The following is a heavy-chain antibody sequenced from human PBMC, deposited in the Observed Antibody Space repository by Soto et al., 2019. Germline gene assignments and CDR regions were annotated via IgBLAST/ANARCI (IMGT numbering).Heavy chain of an antibody. J-gene: IGHJ4*02. CDR3: AKAYSGYDWGIFDS. V-gene: IGHV3-23*01. D-gene: IGHD5-12*01. Sequence: EVQLLESGGGLVQPGGSLRLSCAASGFTFSSYAVSWVRQAPGKGLEWVSGISGSGGSTYYADSVKGRFTISRDSSKNTLYLQMSSLRAEDTAAYHCAKAYSGYDWGIFDSWGQGTLVTVSS. CDR1: GFTFSSYA. CDR2: ISGSGGST.